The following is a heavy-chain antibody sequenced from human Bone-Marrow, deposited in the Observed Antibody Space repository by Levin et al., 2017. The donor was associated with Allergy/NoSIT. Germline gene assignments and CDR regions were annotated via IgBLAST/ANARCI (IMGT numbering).Heavy chain of an antibody. Sequence: LSLTCAASGFTFSSYAMHWVRQAPGKGLEWVAVISYDGSNKYYADSVKGRFTISRDNSKNTLYLQMNSLRAEDTAVYYCARDRSYYYDSSGVLYYYDGMDVWGQGTTVTVSS. V-gene: IGHV3-30-3*01. J-gene: IGHJ6*02. D-gene: IGHD3-22*01. CDR3: ARDRSYYYDSSGVLYYYDGMDV. CDR1: GFTFSSYA. CDR2: ISYDGSNK.